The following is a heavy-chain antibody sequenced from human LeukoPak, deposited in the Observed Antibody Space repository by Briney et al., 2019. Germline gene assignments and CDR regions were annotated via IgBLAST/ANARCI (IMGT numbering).Heavy chain of an antibody. CDR1: AFTVSSNY. V-gene: IGHV3-53*01. CDR2: LYSGGTT. Sequence: GGSLGLSCAASAFTVSSNYMTWVRQAPGKGLEWVSVLYSGGTTYYPDSVKGRFTVSRDNSKNTLYLQMNSLRAEDTAVYYCARLRGTGTAWFDPWGQGTLVTVSS. J-gene: IGHJ5*02. CDR3: ARLRGTGTAWFDP. D-gene: IGHD1-7*01.